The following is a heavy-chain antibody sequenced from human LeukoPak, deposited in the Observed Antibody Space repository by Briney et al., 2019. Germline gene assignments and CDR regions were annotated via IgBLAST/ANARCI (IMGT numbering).Heavy chain of an antibody. CDR1: GFTFSSYA. CDR3: ARATDGSGSPLGY. V-gene: IGHV3-20*04. D-gene: IGHD3-10*01. J-gene: IGHJ4*02. CDR2: INWNGGST. Sequence: SGGSLRLSCSASGFTFSSYAVHWVRQAPGKGLEWVSGINWNGGSTGYADSVKGRFTISRDNAKNSLYLQMDSLRAEDTALFYCARATDGSGSPLGYWGQGTLVTVSS.